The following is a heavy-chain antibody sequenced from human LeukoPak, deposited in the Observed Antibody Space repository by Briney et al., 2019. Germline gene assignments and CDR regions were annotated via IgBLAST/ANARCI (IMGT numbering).Heavy chain of an antibody. CDR2: ISYDGSNK. J-gene: IGHJ4*02. Sequence: GGSLRLSCAASGFTISSYAMNWVRQAPGKGLEWVAVISYDGSNKYYADSVKGRFTISRDNSKNTLYLQMNSLRAEDTAVYYCARGRDYYGSGRRFDYWGQGTLVTVSS. V-gene: IGHV3-30*04. D-gene: IGHD3-10*01. CDR3: ARGRDYYGSGRRFDY. CDR1: GFTISSYA.